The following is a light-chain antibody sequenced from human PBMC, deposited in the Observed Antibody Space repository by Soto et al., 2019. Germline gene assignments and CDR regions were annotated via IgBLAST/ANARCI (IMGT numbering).Light chain of an antibody. V-gene: IGLV2-14*01. Sequence: QSVRTQAASVSGSHGQAISIFCTGTSSDVGGYNYVSWYQQHPGKAPKLMIYDVSNRPSGVSNRFSGSKSGNTASLTISGLQAEDEADYYCSSYTSSSFYVFGTGTKVTVL. CDR2: DVS. J-gene: IGLJ1*01. CDR3: SSYTSSSFYV. CDR1: SSDVGGYNY.